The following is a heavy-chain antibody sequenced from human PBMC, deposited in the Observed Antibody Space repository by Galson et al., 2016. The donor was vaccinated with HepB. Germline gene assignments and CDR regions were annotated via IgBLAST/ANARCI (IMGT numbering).Heavy chain of an antibody. Sequence: SLRLSCAASGFTFSRYWMVWVRQAPGKGLEWVANIKEDASQRYYVGSVEGRFTISRDNAKNSLYLQMNSLSAEDTAMYYCARDDGFGEPLYFDYWGQGTLVTVSS. CDR3: ARDDGFGEPLYFDY. CDR2: IKEDASQR. J-gene: IGHJ4*02. V-gene: IGHV3-7*01. CDR1: GFTFSRYW. D-gene: IGHD3-10*01.